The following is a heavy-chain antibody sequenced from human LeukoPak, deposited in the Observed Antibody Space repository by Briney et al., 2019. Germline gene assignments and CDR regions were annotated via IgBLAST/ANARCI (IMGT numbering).Heavy chain of an antibody. CDR2: IYYSGST. V-gene: IGHV4-39*01. J-gene: IGHJ4*02. Sequence: SETLSLTCTVSGGPISSTTHYCGWIRQPPGKGLEWIGSIYYSGSTFYNSSLESRVTISVDTSKNQLSLKLTSVTAADTAVYFCARRGLTETSGTLDCWGPGTLVTVSS. CDR1: GGPISSTTHY. CDR3: ARRGLTETSGTLDC. D-gene: IGHD3-10*01.